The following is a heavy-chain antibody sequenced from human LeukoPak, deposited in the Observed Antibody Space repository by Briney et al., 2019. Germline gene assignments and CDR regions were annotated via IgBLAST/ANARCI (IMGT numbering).Heavy chain of an antibody. CDR3: ARGRYDFWSGYYDYYYYYMDV. V-gene: IGHV4-34*01. D-gene: IGHD3-3*01. Sequence: SETLSLTCAVYGGSFSGYYWSWIRQPPGQGLEWIGEINHSGSTNYNPSLTSRVTISVDTSNNQFSLKLSSVTAADTAVYYCARGRYDFWSGYYDYYYYYMDVWGKGTTVTVSS. CDR2: INHSGST. J-gene: IGHJ6*03. CDR1: GGSFSGYY.